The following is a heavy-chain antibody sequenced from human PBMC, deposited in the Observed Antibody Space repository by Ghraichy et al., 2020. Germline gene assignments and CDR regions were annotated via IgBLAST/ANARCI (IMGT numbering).Heavy chain of an antibody. D-gene: IGHD6-13*01. Sequence: ASVKVSCKASGYTFTGYYMHWVRQAPGQGLEWMGWINPNSGGTNYAQKFQGRVTMTRDTSISTAYMELSRLRSDDTAVYYCARDHSSSWYPQTDYYYYGMDVWGQGTTVTVSS. CDR2: INPNSGGT. J-gene: IGHJ6*02. CDR3: ARDHSSSWYPQTDYYYYGMDV. V-gene: IGHV1-2*02. CDR1: GYTFTGYY.